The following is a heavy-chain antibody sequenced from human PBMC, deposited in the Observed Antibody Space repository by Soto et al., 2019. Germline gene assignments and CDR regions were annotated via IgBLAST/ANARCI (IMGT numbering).Heavy chain of an antibody. CDR2: IYDSGST. J-gene: IGHJ4*02. Sequence: PSETLSLTCSVSGDSIISGSYYWIWIPQDPGMGLDWIVYIYDSGSTYYNPSLNSRVTISIDTSKNQFTLKLNSVTAADTAVYYCARERAADRCGYYIDYWGQGTLVTVSS. V-gene: IGHV4-31*03. D-gene: IGHD3-22*01. CDR3: ARERAADRCGYYIDY. CDR1: GDSIISGSYY.